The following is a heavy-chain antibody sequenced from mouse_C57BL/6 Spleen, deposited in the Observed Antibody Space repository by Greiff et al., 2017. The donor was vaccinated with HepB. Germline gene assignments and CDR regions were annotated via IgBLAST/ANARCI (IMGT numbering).Heavy chain of an antibody. J-gene: IGHJ4*01. D-gene: IGHD2-1*01. Sequence: QVQLQQSGAELVKPGASVKISCKASGYAFSSYWMNWVKQRPGKGLEWIGQIYPGDGDTNYNGKFKGKATLTADKSSSTAYMQLSSLTSEDSAVYFCAREELYYGNYGYAMDYWGQGTSVTVSS. V-gene: IGHV1-80*01. CDR2: IYPGDGDT. CDR1: GYAFSSYW. CDR3: AREELYYGNYGYAMDY.